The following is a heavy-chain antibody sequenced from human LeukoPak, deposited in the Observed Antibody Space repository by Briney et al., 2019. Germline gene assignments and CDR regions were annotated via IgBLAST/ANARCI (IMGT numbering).Heavy chain of an antibody. CDR3: ARDGWFGDYNWCDP. D-gene: IGHD3-10*01. V-gene: IGHV3-48*01. CDR1: GFTSSSYS. J-gene: IGHJ5*02. CDR2: ISSASNTI. Sequence: PGESLRLSCAPSGFTSSSYSMCWGRQAPGRGGGRMLYISSASNTIYYADSVKGGFTISRDNAKNSVYLQMNSVRAEETAMYYCARDGWFGDYNWCDPWGQGSLVTVSS.